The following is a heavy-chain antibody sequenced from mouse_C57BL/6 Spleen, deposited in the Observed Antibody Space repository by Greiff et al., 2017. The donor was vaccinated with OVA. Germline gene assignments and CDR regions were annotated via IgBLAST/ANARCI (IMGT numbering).Heavy chain of an antibody. CDR3: ERRDGYPYYAMDY. V-gene: IGHV1-69*01. J-gene: IGHJ4*01. CDR1: GYTFTSYW. CDR2: IDPSDSYT. Sequence: VQLQQPGAELVMPGASVKLSCKASGYTFTSYWMHWVKQRPGPGLEWIGEIDPSDSYTNYNQKFKGKSTLTVDKSSSTACMQHSSLTSEDSAVYYGERRDGYPYYAMDYWGQGTSVTVSA. D-gene: IGHD2-3*01.